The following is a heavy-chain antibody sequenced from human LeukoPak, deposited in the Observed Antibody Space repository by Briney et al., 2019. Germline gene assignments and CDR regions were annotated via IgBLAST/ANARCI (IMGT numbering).Heavy chain of an antibody. CDR1: GFSFSDYS. Sequence: GGSLRLTCEASGFSFSDYSINWVRQAPGKGLEWVSSISGSSTYVFYADSVKGRFTISRDNAKNSLYLQMNSLRAEDTAVYYCARDFFAFGGVIALLDYWGQGTLVTVSS. J-gene: IGHJ4*02. CDR2: ISGSSTYV. CDR3: ARDFFAFGGVIALLDY. D-gene: IGHD3-16*02. V-gene: IGHV3-21*01.